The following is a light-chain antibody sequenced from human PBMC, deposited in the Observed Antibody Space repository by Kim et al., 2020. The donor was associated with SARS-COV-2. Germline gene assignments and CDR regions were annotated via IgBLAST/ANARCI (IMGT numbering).Light chain of an antibody. J-gene: IGKJ3*01. CDR3: QQYFSSPFA. CDR1: QSVLYSSNNKNY. CDR2: WAS. Sequence: DIVMTQSPDSLAVSLGERATINCKSSQSVLYSSNNKNYLAWYQQKVGQPPKLLIHWASIRESGVPDRFSGSGSGTDFTLTISSLQAEDVAVYYCQQYFSSPFAFGPGTKVDIK. V-gene: IGKV4-1*01.